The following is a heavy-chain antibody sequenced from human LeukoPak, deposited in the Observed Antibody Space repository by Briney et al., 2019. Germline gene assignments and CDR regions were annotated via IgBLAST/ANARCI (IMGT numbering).Heavy chain of an antibody. J-gene: IGHJ4*02. CDR3: ARDGRAGSLFAY. V-gene: IGHV4-59*01. CDR2: ISYSGST. Sequence: SETLSLTCTVSSGSISGYYWSWIRQPPGKGLEWVGYISYSGSTNYNPSLKSRVTISVDTSKNQFSLKLSSVTAADTAIYYCARDGRAGSLFAYWGQGTLVTVSS. D-gene: IGHD6-19*01. CDR1: SGSISGYY.